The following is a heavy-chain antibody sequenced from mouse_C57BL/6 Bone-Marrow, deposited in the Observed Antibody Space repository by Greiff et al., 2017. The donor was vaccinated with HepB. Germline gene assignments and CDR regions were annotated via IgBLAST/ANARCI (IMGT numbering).Heavy chain of an antibody. V-gene: IGHV7-3*01. D-gene: IGHD1-1*01. CDR1: GFTFTDYY. J-gene: IGHJ3*01. CDR3: ARSSYYYSWFAY. CDR2: IRNKANGYTT. Sequence: EVHLVESGGGLVQPGGSLSLSCAASGFTFTDYYMSWVRQPPGKALEWLGFIRNKANGYTTEYSASVKGRFTISRDNSQSILYLQMNALRAEDSATYYCARSSYYYSWFAYWGQGTLVTVSA.